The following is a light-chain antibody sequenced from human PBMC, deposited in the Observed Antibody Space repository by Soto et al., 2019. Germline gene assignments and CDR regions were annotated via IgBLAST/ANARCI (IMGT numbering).Light chain of an antibody. CDR1: SSNIGAGYD. CDR3: QSNDNGLSGSDV. J-gene: IGLJ1*01. Sequence: QSVVKQPPSVSGAPGQRFTISCTGSSSNIGAGYDVNWYQQLPETAPKLLIFGDSNRPSGVPDRFSGSKSGTSASLVITGLQADDEADYYCQSNDNGLSGSDVFGTGTKVTVL. CDR2: GDS. V-gene: IGLV1-40*01.